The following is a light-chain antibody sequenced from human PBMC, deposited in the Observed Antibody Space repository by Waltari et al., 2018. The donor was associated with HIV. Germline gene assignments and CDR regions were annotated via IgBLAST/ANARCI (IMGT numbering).Light chain of an antibody. Sequence: IQMTQSPSSVSASVGDRVTITFRASQGISSWLAWYQQKPGKAPKLLNDAATRLQSRVPTRCSSSGSGTDFTLTSSSLQPEDFATYYWQQANSFPITFGQGTRLEIK. CDR2: AAT. CDR1: QGISSW. J-gene: IGKJ5*01. CDR3: QQANSFPIT. V-gene: IGKV1D-12*01.